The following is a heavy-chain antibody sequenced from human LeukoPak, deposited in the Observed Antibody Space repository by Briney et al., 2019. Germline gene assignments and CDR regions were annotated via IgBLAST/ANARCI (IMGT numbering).Heavy chain of an antibody. J-gene: IGHJ5*02. V-gene: IGHV4-59*01. CDR3: ARGHYDLAP. Sequence: PSETLSLTCTVSGGSISGYYWSWIRQPPRKGLEWIGYIYSSETPKYDPSLESRVTISLDTSKNQVSLNLRSVTAADTAICFCARGHYDLAPWGQGILVTVSS. CDR1: GGSISGYY. CDR2: IYSSETP. D-gene: IGHD4-17*01.